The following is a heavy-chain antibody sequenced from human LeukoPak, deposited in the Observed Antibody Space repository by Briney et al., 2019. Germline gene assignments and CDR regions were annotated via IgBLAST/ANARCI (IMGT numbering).Heavy chain of an antibody. D-gene: IGHD3-10*01. J-gene: IGHJ4*02. CDR2: MNPNSGDT. CDR1: GYIFSSND. V-gene: IGHV1-8*01. Sequence: ASVTVSCKASGYIFSSNDINWVRQAAGQGLEWMGWMNPNSGDTGYTQKFQGRVAMTRSTSITTAYMELSSLRSEDTAVYDGARGPFGSGSFLDYWGQGTLVTVSS. CDR3: ARGPFGSGSFLDY.